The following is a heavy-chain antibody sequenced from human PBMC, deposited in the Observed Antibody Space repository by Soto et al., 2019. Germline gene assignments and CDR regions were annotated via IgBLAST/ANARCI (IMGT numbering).Heavy chain of an antibody. V-gene: IGHV3-74*01. J-gene: IGHJ6*03. CDR2: IKGDASTT. CDR3: ARVGRGYYYVDA. CDR1: GFTFSDYW. Sequence: EVQLVESGGGLVQPGGSLRLSCEASGFTFSDYWINWVRQAPGKGLVWLSRIKGDASTTNYADSVMGRFTVSRDNARNTVYLQMNSLRADDTASYYCARVGRGYYYVDAGGKGLTVTVSS.